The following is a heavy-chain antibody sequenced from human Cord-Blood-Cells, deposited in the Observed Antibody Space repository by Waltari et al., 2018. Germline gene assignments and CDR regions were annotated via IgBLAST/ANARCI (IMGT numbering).Heavy chain of an antibody. Sequence: QVQLVQSRAEVEKPGSSVKVSCKASGGTFSSYAISRVRQAPGQGLEWMGGIIPIFGTANYAQKFQGRVTITADESTSTAYMELSSLRSEDTAVYYCARDWGTGDYFDYWGQGTLVTVSS. D-gene: IGHD3-16*01. V-gene: IGHV1-69*01. CDR2: IIPIFGTA. CDR1: GGTFSSYA. CDR3: ARDWGTGDYFDY. J-gene: IGHJ4*02.